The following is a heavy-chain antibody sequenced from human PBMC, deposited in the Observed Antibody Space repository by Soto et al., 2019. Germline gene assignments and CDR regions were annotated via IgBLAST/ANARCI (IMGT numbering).Heavy chain of an antibody. V-gene: IGHV1-18*01. J-gene: IGHJ5*02. CDR3: ARKSSSSSWFDP. CDR1: GYTFSNYG. CDR2: ISGYNGNT. D-gene: IGHD6-6*01. Sequence: QVQLVQSGAEVKKPGAPVKVSCKASGYTFSNYGISWVRQAPGQGLEWMGWISGYNGNTNYAQNLQGRVTMTTDPSTRTAYMDLRSLRSDDTAVYYCARKSSSSSWFDPWGQGTLVTVSS.